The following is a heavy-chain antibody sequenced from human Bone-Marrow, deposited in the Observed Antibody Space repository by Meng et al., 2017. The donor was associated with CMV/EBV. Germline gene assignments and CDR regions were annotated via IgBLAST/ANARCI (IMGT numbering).Heavy chain of an antibody. J-gene: IGHJ5*02. CDR2: INHSGST. D-gene: IGHD3-3*01. CDR3: ARRGLRFLEWLLFSWFDP. V-gene: IGHV4-34*01. CDR1: GGSISSYY. Sequence: GSLRLSCTVSGGSISSYYWSWIRQPPGKGLEWIGEINHSGSTNYNPSLKSRVTISVDTSKNQFSLKLSSVTAADTAVYYCARRGLRFLEWLLFSWFDPWGQGTLVTVSS.